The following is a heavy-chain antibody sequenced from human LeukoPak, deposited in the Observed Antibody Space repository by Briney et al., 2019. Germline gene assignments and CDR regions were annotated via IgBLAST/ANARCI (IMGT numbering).Heavy chain of an antibody. J-gene: IGHJ4*02. Sequence: SVKVSCKASGGTFSSYAISWVRQAPGQGLEWMGRIIPILGIANYAQRFQGRVTITADKSTSTAYMELSSLRSEDTAVYYCARGTPQPFDYWGQGTLVTVSS. CDR3: ARGTPQPFDY. V-gene: IGHV1-69*04. CDR1: GGTFSSYA. CDR2: IIPILGIA.